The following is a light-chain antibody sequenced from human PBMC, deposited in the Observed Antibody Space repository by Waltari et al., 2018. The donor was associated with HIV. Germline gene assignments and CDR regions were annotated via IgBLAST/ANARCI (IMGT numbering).Light chain of an antibody. CDR1: SGSIVSNY. V-gene: IGLV6-57*04. J-gene: IGLJ3*02. Sequence: NFMLTQPHSVSESPGKTVTISCTRSSGSIVSNYVQWYQQRPGSAPTTVIYEVKQRPSGVPDRFSGSIDSSSNSASLTISGLKTEDEADYYCQSYDSTNWVFGGATKLTVL. CDR3: QSYDSTNWV. CDR2: EVK.